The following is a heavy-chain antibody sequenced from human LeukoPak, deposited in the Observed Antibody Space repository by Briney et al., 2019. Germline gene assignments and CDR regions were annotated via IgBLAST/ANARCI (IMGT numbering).Heavy chain of an antibody. V-gene: IGHV3-23*01. CDR3: ARARRSRVLLLYGMDV. CDR1: GFTFSSYA. CDR2: IDGSGGNT. Sequence: GGSLRLSCAASGFTFSSYAMSWVRQAPGKGLEWVSAIDGSGGNTYYADSVKGRFTISGDNSKNTLYLQMNSLRAEDTAVYYCARARRSRVLLLYGMDVWGQGTTVTVSS. D-gene: IGHD6-6*01. J-gene: IGHJ6*02.